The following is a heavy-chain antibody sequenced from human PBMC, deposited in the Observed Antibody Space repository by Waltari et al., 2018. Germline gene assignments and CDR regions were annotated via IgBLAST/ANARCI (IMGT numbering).Heavy chain of an antibody. V-gene: IGHV4-38-2*02. Sequence: QEQLQESGPGLVKPSETLSLTCTVSGYSISSGYYWGWIRQPPGKGLEWIGGIYHSGSTYYNPSLKSRVTISVDTSKNQFSLKLSSVTAADTAVYYCARVGAAAANPFDYWGQGTLVTVSS. D-gene: IGHD6-13*01. CDR1: GYSISSGYY. CDR3: ARVGAAAANPFDY. CDR2: IYHSGST. J-gene: IGHJ4*02.